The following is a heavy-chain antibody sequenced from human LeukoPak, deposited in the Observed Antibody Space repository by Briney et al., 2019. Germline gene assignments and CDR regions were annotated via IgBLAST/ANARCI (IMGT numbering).Heavy chain of an antibody. Sequence: QPGGSLRLSCAASRFTFSTYTMAWVRQVPGKGLEWVSAISAGGDDTYYADSVKGRFTISRDNSKNTMYLQMNSLRAEDTAVYYCANGQLWSPSHWGQGTLVTVSS. CDR3: ANGQLWSPSH. D-gene: IGHD1-1*01. V-gene: IGHV3-23*01. CDR2: ISAGGDDT. CDR1: RFTFSTYT. J-gene: IGHJ4*02.